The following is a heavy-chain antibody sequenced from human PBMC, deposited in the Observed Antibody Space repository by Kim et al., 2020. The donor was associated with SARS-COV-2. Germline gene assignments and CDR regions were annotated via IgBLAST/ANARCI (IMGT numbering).Heavy chain of an antibody. CDR3: VRDGWEPHRSTLRNDY. CDR1: GFTFNSYS. CDR2: ISSSGTTI. D-gene: IGHD1-26*01. Sequence: GGSLRLSCAASGFTFNSYSMSWVRQAPGKGLEWISYISSSGTTIYYTDSVKGRFTTSRDNAKNTLYLQMNSLRAEDTAVFYCVRDGWEPHRSTLRNDYWGQGTLVTVSS. J-gene: IGHJ4*02. V-gene: IGHV3-48*04.